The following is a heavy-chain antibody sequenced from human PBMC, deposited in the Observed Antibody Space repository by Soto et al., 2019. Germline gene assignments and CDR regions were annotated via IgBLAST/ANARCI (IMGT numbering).Heavy chain of an antibody. CDR3: ARDYNGMDV. CDR1: GFTFSSYE. Sequence: GGALRLSCAASGFTFSSYEMNWVRQAPGKGLEWVSYISSSGSTIYYADSVKGRFTISRDNAKNSLYLQMNSLRAEDTAVYYCARDYNGMDVWGQGTTVTVSS. CDR2: ISSSGSTI. D-gene: IGHD2-2*02. J-gene: IGHJ6*02. V-gene: IGHV3-48*03.